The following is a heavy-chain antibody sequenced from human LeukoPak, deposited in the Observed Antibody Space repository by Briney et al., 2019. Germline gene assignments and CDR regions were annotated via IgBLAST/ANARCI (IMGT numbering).Heavy chain of an antibody. D-gene: IGHD7-27*01. J-gene: IGHJ5*02. CDR3: AKTLLWGYNWFDP. V-gene: IGHV3-21*04. CDR2: ISSSSSYI. Sequence: GGSLRLSCAASGFTFSSYSMNWVRQAPGKGLEWVSSISSSSSYIYYADSVKGRFTISRDNAKNSLYLQMNSLRAEDTAVYYCAKTLLWGYNWFDPWGQGTLVTVSS. CDR1: GFTFSSYS.